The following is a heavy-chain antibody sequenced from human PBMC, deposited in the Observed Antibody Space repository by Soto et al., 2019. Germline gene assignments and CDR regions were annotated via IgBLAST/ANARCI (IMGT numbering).Heavy chain of an antibody. CDR1: GGSISSTSYY. CDR3: ARAGGVLWFGELGGYDY. CDR2: IYYSGST. V-gene: IGHV4-39*01. J-gene: IGHJ4*02. D-gene: IGHD3-10*01. Sequence: QVQLLESGPGLVKPSETLSLTCTVSGGSISSTSYYWGWIRQPPEKGLEWLGSIYYSGSTYDNPSLKSRLSISVDMSKNQFSLKLTSVTAADTAVYYCARAGGVLWFGELGGYDYWGQGTLVTVSS.